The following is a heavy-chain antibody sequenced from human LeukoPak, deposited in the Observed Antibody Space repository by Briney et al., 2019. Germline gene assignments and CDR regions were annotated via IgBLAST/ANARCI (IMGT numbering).Heavy chain of an antibody. Sequence: ASVKVSCKASGYTFTGYYMHWVRQAPGQGLEWMGWINPNSGGTNYAQKFQGRVTMTRDTSISTAYMELSSLRSEDTAVYYCARALVRGGRRFDPWGQGTLVTVSS. J-gene: IGHJ5*02. CDR2: INPNSGGT. V-gene: IGHV1-2*02. CDR3: ARALVRGGRRFDP. CDR1: GYTFTGYY. D-gene: IGHD3-10*01.